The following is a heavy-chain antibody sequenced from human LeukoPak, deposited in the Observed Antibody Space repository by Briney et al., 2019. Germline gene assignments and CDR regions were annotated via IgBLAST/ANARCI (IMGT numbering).Heavy chain of an antibody. V-gene: IGHV1-3*01. D-gene: IGHD6-19*01. CDR2: INAGNGNT. CDR3: ARAGYSSGWSYFDY. Sequence: ASVKVSCKASGYTFTSYGISWVRQAPGQRLEWMGWINAGNGNTKYSQKFQGRVTITRDTSASTAYMELSSLRSEDTAVYYCARAGYSSGWSYFDYWGQGTLVTVSS. J-gene: IGHJ4*02. CDR1: GYTFTSYG.